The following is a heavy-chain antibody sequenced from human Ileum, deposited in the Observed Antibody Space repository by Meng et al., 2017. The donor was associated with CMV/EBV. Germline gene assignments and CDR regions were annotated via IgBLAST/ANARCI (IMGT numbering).Heavy chain of an antibody. J-gene: IGHJ4*02. CDR1: GFSVNTNY. CDR2: LHAAGDT. Sequence: GGSLRLSCAASGFSVNTNYMGWVRQAPGKGLEWVSLLHAAGDTYYADSVKGRFTISRDNSKNMLYLQINNLRVEDTAVYYCARVGFEAGLWRRVYWGQGTLVTVSS. V-gene: IGHV3-53*05. D-gene: IGHD3-16*01. CDR3: ARVGFEAGLWRRVY.